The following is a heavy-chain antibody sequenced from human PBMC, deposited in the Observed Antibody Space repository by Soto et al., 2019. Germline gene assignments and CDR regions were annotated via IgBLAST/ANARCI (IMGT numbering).Heavy chain of an antibody. V-gene: IGHV3-48*01. CDR3: ARHDWLDP. Sequence: SGFTFSSYSMNWVRRAPGEGLGWVSYISSSSSTIYYADSVRGRFAISKDNSMNTVYLQMNSLRVEDTAVYFCARHDWLDPWGQGTLVTVSS. CDR1: GFTFSSYS. J-gene: IGHJ5*02. CDR2: ISSSSSTI.